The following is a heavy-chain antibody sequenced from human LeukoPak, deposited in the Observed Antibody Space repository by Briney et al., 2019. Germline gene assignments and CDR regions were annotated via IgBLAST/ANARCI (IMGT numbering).Heavy chain of an antibody. J-gene: IGHJ4*02. CDR1: GFTVSSKF. D-gene: IGHD6-13*01. CDR3: ARDSLPGYSSTDY. Sequence: PGGSLRLSCAVSGFTVSSKFMSWVRQAPGKGLEWVSVIYSGGSTYYADSVKGRFTISRDNSKNTLYLQMNSLRAEDTAVYYCARDSLPGYSSTDYWGQGTLVTVSS. V-gene: IGHV3-53*01. CDR2: IYSGGST.